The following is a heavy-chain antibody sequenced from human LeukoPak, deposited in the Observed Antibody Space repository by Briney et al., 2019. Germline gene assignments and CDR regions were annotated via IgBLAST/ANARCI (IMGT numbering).Heavy chain of an antibody. CDR3: ARNRRVLEVSYFDY. CDR2: IGSSITTV. Sequence: GGSLRLYCAASGFTFSSYGMNWVRQAPGKGLEWVSYIGSSITTVYYADSVKGRFTISRDSAKNSLYLQMISLRDEDTAVYYCARNRRVLEVSYFDYWGQGTLVTVSS. J-gene: IGHJ4*02. D-gene: IGHD1-1*01. CDR1: GFTFSSYG. V-gene: IGHV3-48*02.